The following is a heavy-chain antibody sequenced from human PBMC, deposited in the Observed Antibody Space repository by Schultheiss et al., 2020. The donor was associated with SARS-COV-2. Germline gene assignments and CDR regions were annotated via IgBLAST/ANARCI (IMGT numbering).Heavy chain of an antibody. J-gene: IGHJ6*02. V-gene: IGHV5-51*01. Sequence: GGSLRLSCKGSGYSFTSYWIGWVRQMPGKGLEWMGIIYPGDSDTRYSPSFQGQVTISADKSISTAYLQWSSLKASDTAMYYCARQGHSSGWNYYYDMDVWGQGTTVTVSS. CDR3: ARQGHSSGWNYYYDMDV. CDR2: IYPGDSDT. CDR1: GYSFTSYW. D-gene: IGHD6-19*01.